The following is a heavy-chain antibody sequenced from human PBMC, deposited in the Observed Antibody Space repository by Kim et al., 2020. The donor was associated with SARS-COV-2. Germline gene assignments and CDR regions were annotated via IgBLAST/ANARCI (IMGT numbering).Heavy chain of an antibody. J-gene: IGHJ4*02. V-gene: IGHV3-23*01. Sequence: EKGRFTISRDNSKNTLYLQMNSLRAEDTAVYYCANGHTYYYDSSGYLFDYWGQGTLVTVSS. CDR3: ANGHTYYYDSSGYLFDY. D-gene: IGHD3-22*01.